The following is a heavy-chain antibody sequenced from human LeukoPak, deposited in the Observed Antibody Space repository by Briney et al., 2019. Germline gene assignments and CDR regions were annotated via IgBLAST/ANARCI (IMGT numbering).Heavy chain of an antibody. Sequence: ASVKVSRKASGYTFTGYYMHWARQAPGQGLEWMGWINPNSGGTNYAQKFQGRVTMTRDTSISTAYMELSRLRSDDTAVYYCARLITIFGVVHFDYWGQGTLVTVSS. J-gene: IGHJ4*02. V-gene: IGHV1-2*02. CDR2: INPNSGGT. D-gene: IGHD3-3*01. CDR1: GYTFTGYY. CDR3: ARLITIFGVVHFDY.